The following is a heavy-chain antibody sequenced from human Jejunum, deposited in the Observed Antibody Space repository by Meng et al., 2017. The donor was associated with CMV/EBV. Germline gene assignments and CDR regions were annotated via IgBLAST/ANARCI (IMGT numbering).Heavy chain of an antibody. D-gene: IGHD2-2*01. CDR2: INHSGSA. Sequence: GGSFSGYYWSWIRQSPGQGLERIGQINHSGSASYNPSLRRRVTISEDTSKNQFSLRLTSVTAADTAIYYCARKYCGSSNCYPFDYWGRGTLVTVSS. J-gene: IGHJ4*02. V-gene: IGHV4-34*01. CDR3: ARKYCGSSNCYPFDY. CDR1: GGSFSGYY.